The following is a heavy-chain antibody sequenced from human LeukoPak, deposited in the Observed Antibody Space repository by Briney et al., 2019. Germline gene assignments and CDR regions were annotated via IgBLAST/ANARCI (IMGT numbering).Heavy chain of an antibody. D-gene: IGHD3-10*01. V-gene: IGHV4-34*01. Sequence: SEILSLTCAVYGGSFSGYYWSWIRQPPGKGLEWIGEINHSGSTNYNPSLKSRVTISVDTSKNQFSLKLSSVTAADTAVYYCARVRLWFGDHLDDYWGQGTLVTVSS. CDR2: INHSGST. CDR1: GGSFSGYY. J-gene: IGHJ4*02. CDR3: ARVRLWFGDHLDDY.